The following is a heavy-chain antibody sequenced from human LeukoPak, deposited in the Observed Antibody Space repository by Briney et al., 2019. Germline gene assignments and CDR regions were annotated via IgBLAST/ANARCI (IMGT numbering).Heavy chain of an antibody. J-gene: IGHJ4*02. CDR2: IYYTGST. CDR3: ARHRAYSSSSPFDY. Sequence: SETLSLTCNVSGGSISNYYWSWIRQPPGKGLEWIGYIYYTGSTNYNPSLKSRVTMFVDMSKNQFSLRLSSVTAADTAVYYCARHRAYSSSSPFDYWGQGALVTVSS. D-gene: IGHD6-6*01. CDR1: GGSISNYY. V-gene: IGHV4-59*08.